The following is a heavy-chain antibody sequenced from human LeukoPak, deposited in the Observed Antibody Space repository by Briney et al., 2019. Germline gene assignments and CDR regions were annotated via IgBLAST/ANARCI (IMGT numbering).Heavy chain of an antibody. CDR1: GGSISSSTYY. D-gene: IGHD5-18*01. CDR3: ATRGYSYGYLYYFDY. V-gene: IGHV4-39*01. J-gene: IGHJ4*02. Sequence: SETLSLTCTVSGGSISSSTYYWGWTRQPPGKGLEWIGSIYYSGNTNYNPSLKSRVTISVGTSKNQFSLNLSSVTAADTAVYYCATRGYSYGYLYYFDYWGQGTLVTVSS. CDR2: IYYSGNT.